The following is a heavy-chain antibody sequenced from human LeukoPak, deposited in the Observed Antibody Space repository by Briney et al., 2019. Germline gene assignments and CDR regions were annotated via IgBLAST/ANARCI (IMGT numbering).Heavy chain of an antibody. Sequence: SETLSLTCAVYGGSFSRYYWSWIRQPPGKGLEWIGYIYYSGSTNYNPSLKSRVTISVDTSKNQFSLKLSSVTAADTAVYYCARANMVRGVGLFFDRNWFDPWGQGTLVTVSS. CDR1: GGSFSRYY. D-gene: IGHD3-10*01. CDR3: ARANMVRGVGLFFDRNWFDP. CDR2: IYYSGST. V-gene: IGHV4-59*01. J-gene: IGHJ5*02.